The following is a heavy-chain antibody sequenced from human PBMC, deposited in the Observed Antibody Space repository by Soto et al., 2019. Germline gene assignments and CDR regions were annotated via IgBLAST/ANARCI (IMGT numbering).Heavy chain of an antibody. CDR3: AVHGDYDAFNF. J-gene: IGHJ3*01. CDR1: GISFSRYW. D-gene: IGHD4-17*01. CDR2: MGPDGSST. Sequence: EVQLVESGGGLVQPGGSLRLSCAASGISFSRYWTHWVRQAPGKGLEWVSRMGPDGSSTSYADSVKGRFSISRDDAKNTLSLQVNSLRADDTAVYYCAVHGDYDAFNFWGQGTVLTVSS. V-gene: IGHV3-74*01.